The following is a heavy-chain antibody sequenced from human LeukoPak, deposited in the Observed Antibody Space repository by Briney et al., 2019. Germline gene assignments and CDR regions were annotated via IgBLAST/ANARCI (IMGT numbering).Heavy chain of an antibody. V-gene: IGHV4-34*01. Sequence: KPSETQSLTCAVYGGSFSGYYWSWIRQPPGKGLEWIGEINHSGSTNYNPSLKSRVTISVDTSKNQFSLKLSSVTAADTAVYYCARGGVEPAAFDYWGQGTLVTVSS. D-gene: IGHD2-2*01. J-gene: IGHJ4*02. CDR2: INHSGST. CDR1: GGSFSGYY. CDR3: ARGGVEPAAFDY.